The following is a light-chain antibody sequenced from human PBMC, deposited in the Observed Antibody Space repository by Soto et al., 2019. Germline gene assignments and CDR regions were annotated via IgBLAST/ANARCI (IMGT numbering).Light chain of an antibody. Sequence: IQMTQSPSTLSASVGDRVTITCWASQSISDLLAWYQQKPGEAPKLLIYKASSLESGVPSRFSGSGSGTEFSLTISSLQPDDFATYYCQQYDNYSPFGGGTKVEIK. CDR3: QQYDNYSP. V-gene: IGKV1-5*03. CDR1: QSISDL. CDR2: KAS. J-gene: IGKJ4*02.